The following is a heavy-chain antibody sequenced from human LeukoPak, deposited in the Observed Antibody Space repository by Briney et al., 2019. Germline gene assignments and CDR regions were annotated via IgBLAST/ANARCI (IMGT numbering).Heavy chain of an antibody. D-gene: IGHD3-9*01. CDR1: GFTFGTYT. CDR2: ISSSSSYI. J-gene: IGHJ4*02. Sequence: PGGSLRLSCVTSGFTFGTYTMGWVRQAPGMGLEWVSSISSSSSYIYYADSVKGRFTISRDNAKNSLYLQMNSLRAEDTAVYYCAKGGTIRIKPGYFDYWGQGTLVTVSS. V-gene: IGHV3-21*04. CDR3: AKGGTIRIKPGYFDY.